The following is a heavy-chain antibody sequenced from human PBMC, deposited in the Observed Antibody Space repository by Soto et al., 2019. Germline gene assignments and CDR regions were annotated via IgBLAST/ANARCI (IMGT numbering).Heavy chain of an antibody. CDR3: ATSYGSGYRAFDS. Sequence: QVQLVQSGADVQRPGSSVRVSCKASGDTFNFYTINWVRQAPGQGLQWMGRINPILSMSNYPPRFQGRVTMTADKSTSTAYMELSSLRSEDTAMYYCATSYGSGYRAFDSWGQGALVTVSS. CDR1: GDTFNFYT. V-gene: IGHV1-69*02. D-gene: IGHD3-10*01. J-gene: IGHJ4*02. CDR2: INPILSMS.